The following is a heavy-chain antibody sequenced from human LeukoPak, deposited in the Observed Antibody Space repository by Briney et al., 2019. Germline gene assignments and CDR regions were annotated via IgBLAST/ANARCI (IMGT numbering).Heavy chain of an antibody. J-gene: IGHJ3*02. CDR2: ISSSGSTI. Sequence: PGGSLTLSCTASGFTFSSYEMNWVRQAPGKGLEWLSYISSSGSTIYYADSVKGRFTISRDNAKNSLYLQMNSLRAEDTAVYYCARLPGRLDAFDIWGQGTMVTVSS. D-gene: IGHD3-10*01. CDR3: ARLPGRLDAFDI. CDR1: GFTFSSYE. V-gene: IGHV3-48*03.